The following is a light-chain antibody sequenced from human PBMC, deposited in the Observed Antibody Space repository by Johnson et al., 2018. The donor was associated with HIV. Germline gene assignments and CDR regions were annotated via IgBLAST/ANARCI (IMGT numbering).Light chain of an antibody. CDR1: SSNIGKNY. Sequence: QFVLTQPPSVSAAPGQKVTISCSGNSSNIGKNYVSWYQHLPGTAPKLVIYESNKRPSGIPDRFSGSKFGTSATLGITGLQPGDEADYYCGTWDSSLSAGFYVCGTGTKVTVL. CDR2: ESN. CDR3: GTWDSSLSAGFYV. V-gene: IGLV1-51*02. J-gene: IGLJ1*01.